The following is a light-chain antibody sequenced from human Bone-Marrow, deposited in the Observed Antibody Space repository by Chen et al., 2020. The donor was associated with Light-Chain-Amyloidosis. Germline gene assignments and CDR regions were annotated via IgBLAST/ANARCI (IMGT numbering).Light chain of an antibody. Sequence: FMLPQPRAVSESPWTTVTISCTRSSGSIAGNYVQWFQQRPGRSPTTVIFEDNLRPPGVPDRFSGSIDTSSNSASLSISGLKPEDEADYYCQSYDTSVRVFGGGTRLTVL. CDR2: EDN. V-gene: IGLV6-57*01. J-gene: IGLJ3*02. CDR3: QSYDTSVRV. CDR1: SGSIAGNY.